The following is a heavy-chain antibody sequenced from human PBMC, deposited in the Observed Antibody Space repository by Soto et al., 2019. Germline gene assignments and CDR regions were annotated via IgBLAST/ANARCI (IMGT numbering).Heavy chain of an antibody. CDR3: ARDRSNSPDYFDY. V-gene: IGHV4-30-4*01. CDR2: IYYSGST. J-gene: IGHJ4*02. CDR1: GGSISSDDYH. Sequence: QVQLQESGPGLLKPSQTLSLTCTVSGGSISSDDYHCSWIRQPPGKGLEWIGYIYYSGSTYYNPSLKCRLTISLDTSKNQFSLRLNSVSAADTAVYYCARDRSNSPDYFDYWGQGTLVTVSS. D-gene: IGHD6-6*01.